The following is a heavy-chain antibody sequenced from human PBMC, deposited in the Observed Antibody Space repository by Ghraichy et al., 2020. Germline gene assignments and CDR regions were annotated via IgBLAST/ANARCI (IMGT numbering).Heavy chain of an antibody. CDR1: GGSFSGYY. V-gene: IGHV4-34*01. Sequence: ESLNISCAVYGGSFSGYYWSWIRQPPGKGLEWIGEINHSGSTNYNPSLKSRVTISVDTSKNQFSLKLSSVTAADTAVYYCARGRYIVVVVAARLGRNWFDPWGQGTLVTVSS. CDR2: INHSGST. CDR3: ARGRYIVVVVAARLGRNWFDP. J-gene: IGHJ5*02. D-gene: IGHD2-15*01.